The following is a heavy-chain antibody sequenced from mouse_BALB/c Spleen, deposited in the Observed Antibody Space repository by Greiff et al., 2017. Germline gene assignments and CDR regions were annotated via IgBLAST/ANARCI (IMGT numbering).Heavy chain of an antibody. Sequence: VQVVESGPGLVAPSQSLSITCTVSGFSLTGYGVNWVRQPPGKGLEWLGMIWGDGSTDYNSALKSRLSISKDNSKSQVFLKMNSLQTDDTARYYCARDLHYYGTRYFDVWGAGTTVTVSS. V-gene: IGHV2-6-7*01. CDR1: GFSLTGYG. CDR3: ARDLHYYGTRYFDV. J-gene: IGHJ1*01. CDR2: IWGDGST. D-gene: IGHD1-2*01.